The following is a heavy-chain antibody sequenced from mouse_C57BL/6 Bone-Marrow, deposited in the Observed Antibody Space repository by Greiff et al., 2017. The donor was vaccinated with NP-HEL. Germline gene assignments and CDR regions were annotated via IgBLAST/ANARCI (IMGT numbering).Heavy chain of an antibody. CDR1: GYTFTSYW. J-gene: IGHJ2*01. CDR3: ARWHYGSSYDY. D-gene: IGHD1-1*01. V-gene: IGHV1-64*01. CDR2: IHPNSGST. Sequence: QVHVKQPGAELVKPGASVKLSCKASGYTFTSYWMHWVKQRPGQGLEWIGMIHPNSGSTNYNEKFKSKATLTVDKSSSTAYMQLSSLTSEDSAVYYCARWHYGSSYDYWGQGTTLTVSS.